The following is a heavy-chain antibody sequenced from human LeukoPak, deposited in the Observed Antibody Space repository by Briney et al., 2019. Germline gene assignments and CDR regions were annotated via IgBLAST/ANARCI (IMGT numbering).Heavy chain of an antibody. CDR1: GYTFTGYY. J-gene: IGHJ1*01. CDR3: ARGAGIQLWLLGRLSEYFQH. Sequence: GASVKVSCKASGYTFTGYYMHWVRQAPGQGLEWMGWINPNSGGTNYAQKLQGRVTMTRDTSISTAYMELSRLRSDDTAVYYCARGAGIQLWLLGRLSEYFQHWGQGTLVTVS. CDR2: INPNSGGT. D-gene: IGHD5-18*01. V-gene: IGHV1-2*02.